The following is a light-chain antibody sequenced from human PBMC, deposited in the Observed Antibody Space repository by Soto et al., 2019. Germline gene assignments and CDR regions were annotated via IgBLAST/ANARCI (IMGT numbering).Light chain of an antibody. J-gene: IGLJ2*01. V-gene: IGLV2-14*01. CDR2: EVG. CDR1: SSDVGGSNS. CDR3: CSYTSTTTFVI. Sequence: QSASVSGSPGQSITITCTGTSSDVGGSNSVSWYQHHPGKAPKLLIFEVGHRPSGVSNRFSGSKSGNTASLTVSGLQAEDEADYYCCSYTSTTTFVIFGGGTKLTVL.